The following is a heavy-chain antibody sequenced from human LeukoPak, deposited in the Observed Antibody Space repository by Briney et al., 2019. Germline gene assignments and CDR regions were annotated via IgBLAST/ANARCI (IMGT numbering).Heavy chain of an antibody. D-gene: IGHD4-17*01. CDR3: AKDSLNDYGQFDY. J-gene: IGHJ4*02. Sequence: GGSLRLSCAASGFTFSSYGMSWVRQAPGKGLEWVSAISGSGGSTYYADSVKGRFTIPRDNSKNTLYLQMNSLRAEDTAVYYCAKDSLNDYGQFDYWGQGTLVTVSS. CDR2: ISGSGGST. V-gene: IGHV3-23*01. CDR1: GFTFSSYG.